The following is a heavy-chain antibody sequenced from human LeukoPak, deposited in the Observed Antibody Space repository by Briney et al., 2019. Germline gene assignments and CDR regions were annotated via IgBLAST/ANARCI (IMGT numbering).Heavy chain of an antibody. Sequence: PGGSLRPSCAASGFTFNNAWMSWVRQAPGKGLEWVSYISSSSSNTDYADSVKGRFTISRDNAKNSLSLQMNSLRAEDTAVYYCARGIPQTYCTRTSCYVNWFDPWGQGTLVTVSS. D-gene: IGHD2-2*01. CDR3: ARGIPQTYCTRTSCYVNWFDP. V-gene: IGHV3-11*06. CDR1: GFTFNNAW. J-gene: IGHJ5*02. CDR2: ISSSSSNT.